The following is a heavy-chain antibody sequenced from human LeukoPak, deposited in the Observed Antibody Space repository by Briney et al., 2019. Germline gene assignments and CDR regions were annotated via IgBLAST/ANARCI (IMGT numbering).Heavy chain of an antibody. CDR1: VFTFSSFA. D-gene: IGHD2-15*01. CDR2: ISESGGRT. CDR3: AKSPPRCSGGSCYGY. V-gene: IGHV3-23*01. J-gene: IGHJ4*02. Sequence: GGSLRLSCAASVFTFSSFALSWVRQSPGKGLECISGISESGGRTDYADSVKGRFTISRDNSKNTLYLQMSSLRADDTALYYCAKSPPRCSGGSCYGYWGQGTLVTVSS.